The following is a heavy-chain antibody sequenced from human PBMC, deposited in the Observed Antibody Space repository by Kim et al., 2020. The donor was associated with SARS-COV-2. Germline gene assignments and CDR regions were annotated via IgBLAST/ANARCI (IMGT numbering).Heavy chain of an antibody. J-gene: IGHJ6*02. D-gene: IGHD3-10*01. CDR2: IYHSGST. V-gene: IGHV4-4*02. CDR3: ARDSPYYYGSGSYYNDRRDYYYGMDV. CDR1: GGSISSSNW. Sequence: SETLSLTCAVSGGSISSSNWWSWVRQPPGKGLEWIGEIYHSGSTNYNPSLKSRVTISVDKSKNQFSLKLSSVTAADTAVYYCARDSPYYYGSGSYYNDRRDYYYGMDVWGQGTTVTVSS.